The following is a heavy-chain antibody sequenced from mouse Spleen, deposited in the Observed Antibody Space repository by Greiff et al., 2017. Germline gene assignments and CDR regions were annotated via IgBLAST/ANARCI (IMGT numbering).Heavy chain of an antibody. CDR1: GFTFSSYA. D-gene: IGHD2-14*01. V-gene: IGHV5-9-1*01. CDR2: ISSGGSYT. J-gene: IGHJ2*01. Sequence: EVMLVESGGGLVKPGGSLKLSCAASGFTFSSYAMSWVRQTPEKRLEWVATISSGGSYTYYPDSVKGRFTISRDNAKNTLYLQMSSLRSEDTAMYYCARPKPYRYDEGDYFDYWGQGTTLTVSS. CDR3: ARPKPYRYDEGDYFDY.